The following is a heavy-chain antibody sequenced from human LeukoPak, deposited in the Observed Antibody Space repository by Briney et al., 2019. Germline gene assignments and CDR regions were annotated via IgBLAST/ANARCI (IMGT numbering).Heavy chain of an antibody. CDR3: ARSGSHNYYYYGMDV. CDR2: ISAYNGNT. J-gene: IGHJ6*02. D-gene: IGHD1-26*01. V-gene: IGHV1-18*01. Sequence: ASVKVSCKASGYPFTNYVVSWGRQAPGQGLEWMGWISAYNGNTKYAQKFQSRVTMTTDTSTNTVNMELRSLTSDDTAVFYCARSGSHNYYYYGMDVWGQGTTVIVSS. CDR1: GYPFTNYV.